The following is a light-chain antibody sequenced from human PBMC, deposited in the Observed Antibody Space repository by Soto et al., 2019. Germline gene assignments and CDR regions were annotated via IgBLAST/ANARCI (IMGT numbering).Light chain of an antibody. CDR2: AAS. CDR3: QHYNSYGT. Sequence: IQVTQSPSSLSASVGDRVTITCRASQSISSYLNWYQQKPGKAPKLLIYAASSLETGVPSRFSGSGSGTEFTLTISSLQPDDFATYYCQHYNSYGTFGQGTKVDIK. CDR1: QSISSY. J-gene: IGKJ1*01. V-gene: IGKV1-5*01.